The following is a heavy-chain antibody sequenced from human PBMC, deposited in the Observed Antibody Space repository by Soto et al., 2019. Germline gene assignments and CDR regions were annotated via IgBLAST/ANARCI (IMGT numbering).Heavy chain of an antibody. J-gene: IGHJ4*02. D-gene: IGHD6-19*01. CDR3: ARDLGYSSGWPYFDY. Sequence: QVQLQESGPGLVKPSGTLSLTCAVSGGSISSSNWWSWVRQPPGKGLEWIGEIYHSGSTNYNPSPKSRVTISVDKSKNQFSLKLSSVTAADTAVYYCARDLGYSSGWPYFDYWGQGTLVTVSS. V-gene: IGHV4-4*02. CDR1: GGSISSSNW. CDR2: IYHSGST.